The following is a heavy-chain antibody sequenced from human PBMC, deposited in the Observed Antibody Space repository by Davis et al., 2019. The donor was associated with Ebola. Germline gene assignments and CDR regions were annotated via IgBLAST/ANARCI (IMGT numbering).Heavy chain of an antibody. V-gene: IGHV1-2*02. Sequence: ASVKVSCKASGFTFTDYYMHWVRQAPGQEPEWMGWISLNSGGTKYSHKFQGRVTMTRETSINIAHVKLSGLRSDDTAVYYCARDDKVMHFDYWGQGTLVTVSS. CDR3: ARDDKVMHFDY. CDR1: GFTFTDYY. J-gene: IGHJ4*02. CDR2: ISLNSGGT. D-gene: IGHD3-16*01.